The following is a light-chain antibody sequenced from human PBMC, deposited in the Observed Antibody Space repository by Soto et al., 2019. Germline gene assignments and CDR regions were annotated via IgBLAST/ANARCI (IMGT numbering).Light chain of an antibody. CDR1: RGDVGLYDY. J-gene: IGLJ1*01. CDR2: EVS. V-gene: IGLV2-14*01. CDR3: SSYTTVFTYV. Sequence: QSVMAQPASVYGTTGQSIIVACTGNRGDVGLYDYVSWFQQHPNQSPPLIIYEVSHRPSGVSSRLSGSKSGNTASLTISGLQTEDEAYYYCSSYTTVFTYVFGTGTKV.